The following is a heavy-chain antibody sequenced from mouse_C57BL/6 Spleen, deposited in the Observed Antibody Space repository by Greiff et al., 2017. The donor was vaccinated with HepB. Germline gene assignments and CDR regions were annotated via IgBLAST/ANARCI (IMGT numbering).Heavy chain of an antibody. V-gene: IGHV1-59*01. CDR3: VSQGDYDGFAY. Sequence: QVQLQQPGAELVRPGTSVKLSCKASGYTFTSYWMHWVKQRPGQGLEWIGVIDPSDSYTNYNQKFKGKATLTVDTSSSTAYMQLSSLTSEDSAVYYCVSQGDYDGFAYWGQGTLVTGSA. CDR2: IDPSDSYT. CDR1: GYTFTSYW. J-gene: IGHJ3*01. D-gene: IGHD2-4*01.